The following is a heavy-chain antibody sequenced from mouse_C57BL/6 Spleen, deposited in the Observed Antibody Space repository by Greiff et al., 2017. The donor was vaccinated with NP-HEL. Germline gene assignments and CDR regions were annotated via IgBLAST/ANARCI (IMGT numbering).Heavy chain of an antibody. D-gene: IGHD2-3*01. V-gene: IGHV1-52*01. J-gene: IGHJ2*01. CDR1: GYTFTSYW. CDR3: ARQGGSDGYYFDY. Sequence: VQLQQPGAELVRPGSSVKLSCKASGYTFTSYWMHWVKQRPIQGLEWIGNIDPSDSETHYNQKFKDKATLTVDQSSSTAYMQLSSLTSEDSAVYYCARQGGSDGYYFDYWGQGTTLTVSS. CDR2: IDPSDSET.